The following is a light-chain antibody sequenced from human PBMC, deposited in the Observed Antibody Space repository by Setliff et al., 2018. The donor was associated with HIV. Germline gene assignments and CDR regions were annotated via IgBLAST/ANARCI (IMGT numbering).Light chain of an antibody. CDR2: DVR. J-gene: IGLJ1*01. V-gene: IGLV2-14*03. CDR3: SSYRRSVTPFV. CDR1: SSDIGDYSY. Sequence: QSALTQPAPVSGSPGQSITISCTGTSSDIGDYSYVSWYQHHPGKAPKLIIFDVRNRPSGVSNRFSASKSGTTASLTISGLQAEDEADYYCSSYRRSVTPFVFGTGTKVTVL.